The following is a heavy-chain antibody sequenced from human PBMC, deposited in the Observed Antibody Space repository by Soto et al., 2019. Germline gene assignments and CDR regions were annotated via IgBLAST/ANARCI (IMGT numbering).Heavy chain of an antibody. Sequence: SETLSLTCTVSGGSISSYYWSWIRQPPGKGLEWIGYIYYSGSTNYNPSLKSRVTISVDTSKNQFSLKLSSVTAADTAVYYCASILTGYRYFDYWGQGTLVTVSS. CDR1: GGSISSYY. CDR3: ASILTGYRYFDY. J-gene: IGHJ4*02. V-gene: IGHV4-59*01. D-gene: IGHD3-9*01. CDR2: IYYSGST.